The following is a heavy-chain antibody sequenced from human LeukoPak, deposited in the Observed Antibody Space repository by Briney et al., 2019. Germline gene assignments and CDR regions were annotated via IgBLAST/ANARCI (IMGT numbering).Heavy chain of an antibody. CDR3: ARGVHSYYFDY. Sequence: SQTLALTCAISGDSVSNDSAAWGWIRQSPSRGLEWLGRTYYRSKWYNDYAITVKSRITINPDTSKNQFSLQLNSVTPEDTAVYYCARGVHSYYFDYWGQGTLVTVSS. J-gene: IGHJ4*02. V-gene: IGHV6-1*01. D-gene: IGHD2-15*01. CDR2: TYYRSKWYN. CDR1: GDSVSNDSAA.